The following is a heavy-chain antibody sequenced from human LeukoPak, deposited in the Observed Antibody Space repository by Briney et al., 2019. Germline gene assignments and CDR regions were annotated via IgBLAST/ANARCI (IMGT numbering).Heavy chain of an antibody. CDR1: GGTYSSNA. D-gene: IGHD5-18*01. J-gene: IGHJ4*02. CDR2: IIPIFGTA. Sequence: ASVKVSCKASGGTYSSNAISWVRQATGQWLEWMGGIIPIFGTANYAQKFQGRVTITADESTSTAYMELSSLRSEDTAVYYCARLHTASPTYWGQGTLVTVSS. CDR3: ARLHTASPTY. V-gene: IGHV1-69*13.